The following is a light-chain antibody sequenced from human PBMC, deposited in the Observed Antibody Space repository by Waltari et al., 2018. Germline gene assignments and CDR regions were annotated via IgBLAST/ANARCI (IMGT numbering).Light chain of an antibody. CDR3: ASWDDTLNGLWV. CDR1: RSNIGSNS. Sequence: TISCSGSRSNIGSNSVSWYQQVPGTAPKLIIFTNNQRSSGVPDRFSASKSGTSASLAISGLQSEDEADYYCASWDDTLNGLWVFGGGTSLTVL. V-gene: IGLV1-44*01. J-gene: IGLJ3*02. CDR2: TNN.